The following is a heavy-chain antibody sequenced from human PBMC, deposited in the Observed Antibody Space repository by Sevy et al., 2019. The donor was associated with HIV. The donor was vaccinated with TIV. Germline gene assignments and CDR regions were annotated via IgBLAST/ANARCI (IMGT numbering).Heavy chain of an antibody. CDR2: ISSSGSTI. D-gene: IGHD3-10*01. Sequence: GGSLRLSCAASGFTFSDYYMSWIRQAPGKGLEWVSYISSSGSTIYYADSVKGRFTISRDNAKNSLYLQMNSLRAEDTAVYYSARDMTKVRSLFEPKAGVRSRALDYWGQGTLVTVSS. V-gene: IGHV3-11*01. J-gene: IGHJ4*02. CDR3: ARDMTKVRSLFEPKAGVRSRALDY. CDR1: GFTFSDYY.